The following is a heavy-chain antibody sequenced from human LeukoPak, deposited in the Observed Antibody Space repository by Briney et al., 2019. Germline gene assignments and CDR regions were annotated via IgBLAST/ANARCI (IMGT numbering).Heavy chain of an antibody. CDR1: GFTFSSYS. CDR3: TTPLIAAAGIRYYFDY. V-gene: IGHV3-15*01. J-gene: IGHJ4*02. D-gene: IGHD6-13*01. Sequence: GGSLRLSCAASGFTFSSYSMNWVRQAPGKGLEWVGRIKSKTDGGTTDYAAPVKGRFTISRDDSKNTLYLQMNSLKTEDTAVYYCTTPLIAAAGIRYYFDYWGQGTLVTVSS. CDR2: IKSKTDGGTT.